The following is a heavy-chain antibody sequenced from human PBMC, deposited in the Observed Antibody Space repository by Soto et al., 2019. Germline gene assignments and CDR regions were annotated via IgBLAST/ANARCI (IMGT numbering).Heavy chain of an antibody. Sequence: SQTLCLTCTVSGGPISSSRHFLGRIRHHPGKGLEWIGSISYIGATYYNPSLKSRVTLSADTSKNQFSLKLSSVTAADTAVYFCASQGVTPYYYHYGMNVWCQGSTI. J-gene: IGHJ6*02. CDR2: ISYIGAT. V-gene: IGHV4-39*01. D-gene: IGHD2-21*02. CDR3: ASQGVTPYYYHYGMNV. CDR1: GGPISSSRHF.